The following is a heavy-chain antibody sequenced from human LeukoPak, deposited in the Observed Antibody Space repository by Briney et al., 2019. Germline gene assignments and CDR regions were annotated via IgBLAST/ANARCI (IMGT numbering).Heavy chain of an antibody. CDR3: ARGPGEAAAGNGYYYYYYMDV. CDR1: GFTFSSNW. D-gene: IGHD6-13*01. Sequence: PGGSLRLSCSASGFTFSSNWMTWVRQAPGKGLEWVANIKHDGSETYYMDSVKGRFTISRDNAKNSLYLQMNSLRVEDTAVYYCARGPGEAAAGNGYYYYYYMDVWGKGTTVTISS. CDR2: IKHDGSET. V-gene: IGHV3-7*03. J-gene: IGHJ6*03.